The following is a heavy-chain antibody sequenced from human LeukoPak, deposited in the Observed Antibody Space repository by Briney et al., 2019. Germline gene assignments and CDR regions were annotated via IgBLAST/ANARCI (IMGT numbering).Heavy chain of an antibody. J-gene: IGHJ4*02. CDR1: VFTFSSYN. V-gene: IGHV3-13*04. CDR2: IGTVGDT. D-gene: IGHD3-16*01. CDR3: ATEGLGDPLQHLDN. Sequence: GCFRRLSCTASVFTFSSYNMHWVRQTTEKGLEWFSAIGTVGDTYYPGSVKGRFTISREDSKNTLYLQMNSLRAEDTAVYYCATEGLGDPLQHLDNRGQGTLVPVSS.